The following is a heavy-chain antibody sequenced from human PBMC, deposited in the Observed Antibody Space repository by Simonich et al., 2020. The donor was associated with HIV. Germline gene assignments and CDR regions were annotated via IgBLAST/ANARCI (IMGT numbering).Heavy chain of an antibody. D-gene: IGHD2-2*01. CDR2: INHSGST. CDR3: ARGFYQRLYYFDY. CDR1: GGSFSGDY. Sequence: QVQLQQWGAGLLKPSETLSLTCAGHGGSFSGDYWSWIRQPPGKGLEWIGEINHSGSTNYNPSLKSRVTISVDTSKNQFSLKLSSVTAADTAVYYCARGFYQRLYYFDYWGQGTLVTVSS. J-gene: IGHJ4*02. V-gene: IGHV4-34*01.